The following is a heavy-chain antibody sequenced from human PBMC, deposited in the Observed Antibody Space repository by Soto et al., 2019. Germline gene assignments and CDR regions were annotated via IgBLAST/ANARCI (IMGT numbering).Heavy chain of an antibody. D-gene: IGHD1-1*01. CDR3: ARGHSAVDVFFPTPVPFDA. CDR2: VSHHGTS. CDR1: DGSLTEYH. J-gene: IGHJ5*02. Sequence: SETLSLTCAVYDGSLTEYHWSWFHQTPGEGLEWSGEVSHHGTSHYNPTLGSRVIMSCDTSKDQFSLTLQSVTAADTGIYYCARGHSAVDVFFPTPVPFDAWGQGTTVTVSS. V-gene: IGHV4-34*01.